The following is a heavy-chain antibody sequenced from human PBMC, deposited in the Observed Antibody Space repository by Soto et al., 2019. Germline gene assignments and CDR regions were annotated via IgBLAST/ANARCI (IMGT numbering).Heavy chain of an antibody. Sequence: SETLSLTCAVYGGSFSGYYWSWIRQPPGKGLEWIGEINHSGSTNYNPSLKSRVTISVDTSKNQFSLNLSSVTAADTAVYYCARGEIWIVVVPAAHYLEWFDPWGQGTLVTVSS. CDR3: ARGEIWIVVVPAAHYLEWFDP. CDR2: INHSGST. V-gene: IGHV4-34*01. D-gene: IGHD2-2*01. CDR1: GGSFSGYY. J-gene: IGHJ5*02.